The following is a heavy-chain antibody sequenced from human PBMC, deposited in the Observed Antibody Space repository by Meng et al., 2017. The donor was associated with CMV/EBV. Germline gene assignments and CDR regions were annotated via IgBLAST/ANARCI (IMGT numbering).Heavy chain of an antibody. Sequence: QFLLPQWGAGLLKPSETLSLTCAVYGGSFSGYYWSWIRQPPGKGLEWIGEINHSGSTNYNPSLKSRVTISVDTSKNQFSLKLSSVTAADTAVYYCASSLTYPDYWGQGTLVTVSS. CDR3: ASSLTYPDY. CDR2: INHSGST. CDR1: GGSFSGYY. D-gene: IGHD2-15*01. V-gene: IGHV4-34*01. J-gene: IGHJ4*02.